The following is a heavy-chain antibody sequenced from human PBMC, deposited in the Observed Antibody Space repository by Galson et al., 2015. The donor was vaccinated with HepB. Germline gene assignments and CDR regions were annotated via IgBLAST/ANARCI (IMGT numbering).Heavy chain of an antibody. J-gene: IGHJ4*02. CDR1: GFNFRSDA. CDR3: TKDPPLSF. Sequence: SLRLSCAASGFNFRSDAMSWVRQAPGKGLEWVSGISESGTRAYYADSVKGRFTISRDNSKNTMYPQMNSLRAEDTALYYCTKDPPLSFWGQGTLVAVSS. CDR2: ISESGTRA. V-gene: IGHV3-23*01. D-gene: IGHD2/OR15-2a*01.